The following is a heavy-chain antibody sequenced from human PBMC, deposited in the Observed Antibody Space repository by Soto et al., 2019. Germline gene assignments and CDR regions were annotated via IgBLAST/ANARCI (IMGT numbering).Heavy chain of an antibody. V-gene: IGHV1-69*02. CDR1: GGTFSSYT. CDR3: ATEGDGSGTKRPPRVTSSDS. CDR2: IIPILGIA. Sequence: QVQLVQSGAEVKKPGSSVKVSCKASGGTFSSYTISWVRQAPGQGLEWMGRIIPILGIANYAQKFQGRVTITADKSTSTASMELSSLRSEDTAVYYCATEGDGSGTKRPPRVTSSDSWGQGTLVIVSS. D-gene: IGHD3-10*01. J-gene: IGHJ4*02.